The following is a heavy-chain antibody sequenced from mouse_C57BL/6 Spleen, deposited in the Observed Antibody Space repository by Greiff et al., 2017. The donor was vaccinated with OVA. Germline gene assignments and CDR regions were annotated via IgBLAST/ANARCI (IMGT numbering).Heavy chain of an antibody. D-gene: IGHD2-4*01. CDR2: IWWDDDK. CDR1: GFSLSTFGMG. CDR3: ARMNPGGFDYDYYAMDY. V-gene: IGHV8-8*01. Sequence: QVTLKVSGPGILQPSQTLSLTCSFSGFSLSTFGMGVGWIRQPSGKGLEWLAHIWWDDDKYYNPALKSRLTISKDTSKNQVFLKIANVDTADTATYYCARMNPGGFDYDYYAMDYWGQGTSVTVSS. J-gene: IGHJ4*01.